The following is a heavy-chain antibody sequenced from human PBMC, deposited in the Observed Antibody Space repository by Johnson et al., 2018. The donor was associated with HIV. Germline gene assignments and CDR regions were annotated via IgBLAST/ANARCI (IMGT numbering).Heavy chain of an antibody. CDR3: ARARDWNYGDI. Sequence: VQLVESGGGVVRPGGSLRLSCAASGFTFSDYYMSWVRQAPGKGLEWVSVIYSGGSTYYADSVKGRFTISRDNSKNTLYLQMNSLRAEDTAVYYCARARDWNYGDIWGQGTMVTVSS. V-gene: IGHV3-66*02. D-gene: IGHD1-7*01. CDR1: GFTFSDYY. J-gene: IGHJ3*02. CDR2: IYSGGST.